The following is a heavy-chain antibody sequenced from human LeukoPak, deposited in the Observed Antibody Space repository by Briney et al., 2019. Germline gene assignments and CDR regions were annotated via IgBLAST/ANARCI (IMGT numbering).Heavy chain of an antibody. CDR2: ISGSGDST. V-gene: IGHV3-23*01. J-gene: IGHJ4*02. CDR1: GFTFSSYA. Sequence: GGSLRLSCAASGFTFSSYAMSWVRQAPGKGLEWVSAISGSGDSTYSADSVKGRFTISRDNSKNRLYLQMNSLRAEDTAVYYCAKDPRSWSLRYYFDYWGQGTLVTVSS. D-gene: IGHD6-13*01. CDR3: AKDPRSWSLRYYFDY.